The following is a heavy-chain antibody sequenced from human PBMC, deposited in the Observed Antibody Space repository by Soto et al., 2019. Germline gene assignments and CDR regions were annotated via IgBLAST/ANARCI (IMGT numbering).Heavy chain of an antibody. V-gene: IGHV4-4*07. D-gene: IGHD3-3*01. CDR1: GCSISNYY. J-gene: IGHJ4*02. CDR3: ARGGQDFWSGPFDY. Sequence: SETLSLTCTVSGCSISNYYCNWIRQPAGNGLVLIGRIDTSARTNYNPSLKSRVTMSVDTSKQEFSLKLSSVTAADTALYYCARGGQDFWSGPFDYWGRGALVTVS. CDR2: IDTSART.